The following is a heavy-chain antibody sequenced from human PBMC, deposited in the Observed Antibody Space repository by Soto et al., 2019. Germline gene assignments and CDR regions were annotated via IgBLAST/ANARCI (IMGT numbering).Heavy chain of an antibody. J-gene: IGHJ4*02. Sequence: GGSLRLSCTASGFTFRAFDLHWVRQARGTGLDWVALISADGGSGHYADSVNGRFTISRDHSTVYLQMNSLRSEDTAYYFCARGGSSNDHGPGTYYTDFWGQGTLVTVSS. CDR1: GFTFRAFD. V-gene: IGHV3-30*03. D-gene: IGHD3-10*01. CDR2: ISADGGSG. CDR3: ARGGSSNDHGPGTYYTDF.